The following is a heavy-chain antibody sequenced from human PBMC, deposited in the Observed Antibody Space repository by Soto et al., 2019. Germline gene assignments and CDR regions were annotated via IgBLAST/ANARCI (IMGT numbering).Heavy chain of an antibody. V-gene: IGHV2-5*02. CDR1: GFSLSTSGVG. Sequence: QITLKESGPTLVKPTQTLTLTCTFSGFSLSTSGVGVGWIRQPPGKALEWLALIYWDDDKRYSPSLTSRLTITKDPPKNQVVLTMTNMDPVDTATYYCAHVLVVVANYGMDVWGQGTTVTVSS. J-gene: IGHJ6*02. D-gene: IGHD2-15*01. CDR3: AHVLVVVANYGMDV. CDR2: IYWDDDK.